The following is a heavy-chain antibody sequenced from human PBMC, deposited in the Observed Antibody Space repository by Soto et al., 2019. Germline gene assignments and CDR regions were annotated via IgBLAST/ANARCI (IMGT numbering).Heavy chain of an antibody. CDR2: IHYSGST. J-gene: IGHJ4*02. V-gene: IGHV4-59*11. CDR1: GGSISSHY. CDR3: GRFTLCDYVWGFAF. Sequence: SETLSLTCTVSGGSISSHYWSWIRQPPGKGLEWIGYIHYSGSTKYNPSLESRVTISVDTSKNHFSLKLSSVTAADTAVYYCGRFTLCDYVWGFAFWGKGALVPVSS. D-gene: IGHD3-16*01.